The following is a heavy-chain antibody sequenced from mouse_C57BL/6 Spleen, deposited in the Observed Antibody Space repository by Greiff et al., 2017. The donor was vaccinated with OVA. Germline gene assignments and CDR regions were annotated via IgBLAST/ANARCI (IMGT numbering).Heavy chain of an antibody. CDR1: GFTFSDYG. CDR2: ISRGSGTT. V-gene: IGHV5-17*01. D-gene: IGHD1-1*02. J-gene: IGHJ4*01. Sequence: EVKLEESGGGLVKPGGSLKLSCAASGFTFSDYGMPWVRQAPGKGLEWVEYISRGSGTTYYANTVKDRYTISRENAKNTLFLQLTSRRSEDTAMYYCARAPMVRYAMDYWGQGTSVTVSS. CDR3: ARAPMVRYAMDY.